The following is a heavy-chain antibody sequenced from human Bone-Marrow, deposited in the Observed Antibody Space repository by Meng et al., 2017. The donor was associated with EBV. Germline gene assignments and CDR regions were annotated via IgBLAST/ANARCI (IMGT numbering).Heavy chain of an antibody. CDR3: ARGSGSWTFDY. Sequence: GQVAPGAGSVVRPGTSHLLCCAACGFIFSDSYMSGIIQTTGKGLEWISYISYSGTSIKYAHSVKSRLTISRDNAKNPLYLQMNSLSADDTAVYFCARGSGSWTFDYWGQGTLVTVSS. D-gene: IGHD1-26*01. CDR2: ISYSGTSI. V-gene: IGHV3-11*01. J-gene: IGHJ4*02. CDR1: GFIFSDSY.